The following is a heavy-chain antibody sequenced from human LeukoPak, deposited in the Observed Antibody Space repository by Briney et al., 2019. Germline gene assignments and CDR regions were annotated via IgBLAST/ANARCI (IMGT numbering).Heavy chain of an antibody. CDR1: GFSFSGYW. CDR3: AKDSWAANGIFDSFDI. J-gene: IGHJ3*02. V-gene: IGHV3-23*01. CDR2: VGGGGES. D-gene: IGHD3-9*01. Sequence: GSLRLSCAASGFSFSGYWMSWVRQTPGKGLEWVSHVGGGGESFYTDSVKGRFTISRDNSRNTMSLQLNSLRPEDTAVYYCAKDSWAANGIFDSFDIWGQGTMVTVSS.